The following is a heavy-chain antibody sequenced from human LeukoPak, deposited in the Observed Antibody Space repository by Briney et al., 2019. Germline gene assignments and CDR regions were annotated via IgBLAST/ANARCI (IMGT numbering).Heavy chain of an antibody. CDR2: MNPNSGNK. CDR3: ARGSYSSSPLDY. Sequence: ASVKVSCKASGYTFTSYDINWVRQATGQGLEWMGWMNPNSGNKGYAQKFQGRVTMTRNTSISTAYMELSSLRSEDTAVYYCARGSYSSSPLDYWGQGTLVTVSS. V-gene: IGHV1-8*01. D-gene: IGHD6-6*01. J-gene: IGHJ4*02. CDR1: GYTFTSYD.